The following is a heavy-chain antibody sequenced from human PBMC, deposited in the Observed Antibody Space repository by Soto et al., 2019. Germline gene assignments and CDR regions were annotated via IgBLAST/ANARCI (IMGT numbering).Heavy chain of an antibody. CDR3: ARAPSNWGFDL. Sequence: QVQLVQSGAEVKKPGASVKVSCKASGYTFTNYDINWVRQTTGQGLEWMGWMNPISGDTGYAQKFQGRVTMTTNTAINTAYMELSSLTFEDTAIYSCARAPSNWGFDLWGQGTLVIVSS. D-gene: IGHD3-16*01. V-gene: IGHV1-8*01. CDR2: MNPISGDT. J-gene: IGHJ4*02. CDR1: GYTFTNYD.